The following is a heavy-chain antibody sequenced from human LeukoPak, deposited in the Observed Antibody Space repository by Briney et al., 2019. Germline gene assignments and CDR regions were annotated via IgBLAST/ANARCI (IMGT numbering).Heavy chain of an antibody. V-gene: IGHV3-66*01. CDR3: AALGGVGVKIGFDY. CDR2: IYYGGNT. CDR1: GFTFSSYN. D-gene: IGHD1-26*01. J-gene: IGHJ4*02. Sequence: PGGSLRLSCAASGFTFSSYNMNWVRQAPGRGLEWVSIIYYGGNTFYADSAKGRFTISRDNSKNTLYLQINSLRAEDTAVYYCAALGGVGVKIGFDYWGQGALVVVSS.